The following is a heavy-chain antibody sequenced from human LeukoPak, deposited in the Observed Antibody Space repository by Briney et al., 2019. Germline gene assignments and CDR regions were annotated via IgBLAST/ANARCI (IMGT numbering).Heavy chain of an antibody. CDR2: ISSSGSTI. V-gene: IGHV3-48*03. D-gene: IGHD3-10*01. Sequence: QTGGSLRLSCAASGFTFSSYEMNWVRQAPGKGLEWVSYISSSGSTIYYADSVKGRFTISRDNSKNTLYLQMNSLRAEDTAVYYCAKEYYYGSGSPDYWGQGTLVTVSS. J-gene: IGHJ4*02. CDR1: GFTFSSYE. CDR3: AKEYYYGSGSPDY.